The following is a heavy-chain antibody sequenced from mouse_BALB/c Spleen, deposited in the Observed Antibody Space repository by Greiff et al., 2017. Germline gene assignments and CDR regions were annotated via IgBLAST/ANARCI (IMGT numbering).Heavy chain of an antibody. V-gene: IGHV1-15*01. J-gene: IGHJ2*01. CDR3: TRSRYDGLGTLY. CDR1: GYTFTDYE. Sequence: VQLQQSGAELVRPGASVTLSCKASGYTFTDYEMHWVKQTPVHGLEWIGAIDPETGGTAYNQKFKGKATLTADKSSSTAYMELRSLTSEDSAVYYCTRSRYDGLGTLYWGQGTTLTVSS. CDR2: IDPETGGT. D-gene: IGHD2-14*01.